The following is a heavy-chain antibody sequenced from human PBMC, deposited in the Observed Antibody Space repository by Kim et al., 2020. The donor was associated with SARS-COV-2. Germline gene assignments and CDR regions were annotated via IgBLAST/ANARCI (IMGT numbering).Heavy chain of an antibody. D-gene: IGHD3-22*01. V-gene: IGHV3-74*03. CDR2: IRSDGGDI. CDR3: ATVGDYDSSGFYAFFRS. CDR1: GFTFSTSW. J-gene: IGHJ1*01. Sequence: GGSLRLSCAASGFTFSTSWMHWVRQAPGKGLVWVSRIRSDGGDIKYADSVKGRFTISRDNAKNTLYLQMNGLRTEDTAVYYCATVGDYDSSGFYAFFRSWGQGTRVTVSS.